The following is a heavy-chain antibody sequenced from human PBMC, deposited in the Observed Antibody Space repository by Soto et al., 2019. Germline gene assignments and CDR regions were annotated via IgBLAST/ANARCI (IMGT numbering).Heavy chain of an antibody. CDR2: IYYSGST. D-gene: IGHD3-10*01. Sequence: KPSETLSLTCTVSGGSISSGGYYWSWIRQHPGKGLEWIGYIYYSGSTYYNPSLKSRVTISVDTSKNQFSLKLSSVTAADTAVYYCARRVRGFHWFDPWGQGTLVTVSS. V-gene: IGHV4-31*03. J-gene: IGHJ5*02. CDR1: GGSISSGGYY. CDR3: ARRVRGFHWFDP.